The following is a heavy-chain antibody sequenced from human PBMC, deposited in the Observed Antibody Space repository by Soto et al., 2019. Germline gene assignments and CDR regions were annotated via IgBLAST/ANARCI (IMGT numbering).Heavy chain of an antibody. V-gene: IGHV1-8*01. J-gene: IGHJ6*02. CDR2: MNPNSGNT. D-gene: IGHD3-16*01. CDR3: ARALWVHRPPSQYDYYGMDV. CDR1: GYTFPSYD. Sequence: ASVKVSCKASGYTFPSYDINWVRQATGQGLEWMGWMNPNSGNTGYAQKFQGRITMTRDTSISTAYMELSSLRSEDAAKYYCARALWVHRPPSQYDYYGMDVWGQGTTVTVSS.